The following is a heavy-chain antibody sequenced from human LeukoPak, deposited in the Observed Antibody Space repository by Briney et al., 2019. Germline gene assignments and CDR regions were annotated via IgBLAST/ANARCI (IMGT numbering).Heavy chain of an antibody. J-gene: IGHJ4*02. CDR3: ARVSYYDSSGNFDY. CDR2: INPSSGGT. Sequence: GASVKVSCKASGYTFTDYYMYWVRQAPGQGLEWMGWINPSSGGTNHAQKFQGRVTMTRDTSISTAYMELSRLRSDDTAVYYCARVSYYDSSGNFDYWGQGTLVTVSS. V-gene: IGHV1-2*02. CDR1: GYTFTDYY. D-gene: IGHD3-22*01.